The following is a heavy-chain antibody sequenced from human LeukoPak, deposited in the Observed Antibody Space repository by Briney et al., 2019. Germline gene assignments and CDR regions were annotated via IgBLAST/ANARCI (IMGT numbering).Heavy chain of an antibody. V-gene: IGHV3-9*01. D-gene: IGHD1-1*01. CDR3: VKDLRLDLHLDTFHI. Sequence: PGGSLRLSCAASGFNLDDYAMHWVRQAPGKGLEWVSSTSWDSGSSVYVDSVKGRFTISRDNAKNSLYLQMDSLTPEDSALYYCVKDLRLDLHLDTFHIWGRGTRVTVSS. CDR2: TSWDSGSS. CDR1: GFNLDDYA. J-gene: IGHJ3*02.